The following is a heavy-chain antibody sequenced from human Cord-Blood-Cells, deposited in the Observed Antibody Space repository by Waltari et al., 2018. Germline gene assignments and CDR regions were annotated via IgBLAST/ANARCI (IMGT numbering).Heavy chain of an antibody. D-gene: IGHD2-2*01. J-gene: IGHJ4*02. CDR3: AREGLGYCSSTSCYALDY. Sequence: QVQLQQWGAGLLKPSETLSLTCAVYGGSFSGYYWSWIRQPPGKGLEWIGEINHSGSTNYTPSLKSRVTISVDTAKNQFSLKLSSVTAADTAVYYCAREGLGYCSSTSCYALDYWGQGTLVTVSS. CDR2: INHSGST. CDR1: GGSFSGYY. V-gene: IGHV4-34*01.